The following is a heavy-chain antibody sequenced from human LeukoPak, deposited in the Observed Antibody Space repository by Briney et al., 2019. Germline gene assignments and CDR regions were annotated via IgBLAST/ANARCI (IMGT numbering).Heavy chain of an antibody. Sequence: PSETLSLTCAVYGGSFSGYYWSWIRQPPGKGLEWIGEINHSGSTNYNPSLKSRVTISVDTSKNQFSLKLSSVTAADTAVYYCARDSSGFYYGYNWFDPWGQGTLVTVSS. CDR2: INHSGST. CDR1: GGSFSGYY. V-gene: IGHV4-34*01. D-gene: IGHD3-22*01. J-gene: IGHJ5*02. CDR3: ARDSSGFYYGYNWFDP.